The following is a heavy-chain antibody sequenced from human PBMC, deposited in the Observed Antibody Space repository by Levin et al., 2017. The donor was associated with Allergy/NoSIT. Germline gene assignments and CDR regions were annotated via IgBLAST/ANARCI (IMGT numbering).Heavy chain of an antibody. D-gene: IGHD3-9*01. CDR1: GFTFGDYA. CDR2: IRSKAYGGTT. V-gene: IGHV3-49*03. Sequence: PGGSLRLSCTASGFTFGDYAMSWFRQAPGKGLEWVGFIRSKAYGGTTEYAASVKGRFTISRDDSKSIAYLQMNSLKTEDTAVYYCNPNFDWLLLFDYWGQGTLVTVSS. CDR3: NPNFDWLLLFDY. J-gene: IGHJ4*02.